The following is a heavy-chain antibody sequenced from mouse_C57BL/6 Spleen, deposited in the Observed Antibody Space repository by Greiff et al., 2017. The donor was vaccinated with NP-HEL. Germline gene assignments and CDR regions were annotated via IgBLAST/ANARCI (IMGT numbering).Heavy chain of an antibody. J-gene: IGHJ4*01. V-gene: IGHV5-17*01. D-gene: IGHD2-2*01. Sequence: EVQVVESGGGLVKPGGSLKLSCAASGFTFSDYGMHWVRQAPEKGLEWVAYISSGSSTIYYADTVKGRFTISRDNAKNTLFLQMTSLGSEDTAMYSCARPGYDGYYAMDYWGQGTSVTVSS. CDR1: GFTFSDYG. CDR3: ARPGYDGYYAMDY. CDR2: ISSGSSTI.